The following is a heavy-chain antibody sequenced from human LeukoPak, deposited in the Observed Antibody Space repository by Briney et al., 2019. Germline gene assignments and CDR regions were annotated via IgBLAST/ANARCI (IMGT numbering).Heavy chain of an antibody. D-gene: IGHD2-21*02. CDR1: GYTFTGYY. J-gene: IGHJ4*02. V-gene: IGHV1-2*02. CDR3: AGGTYCGGDCIGN. CDR2: INPNSGGT. Sequence: GASVKVSCKASGYTFTGYYIHWVRQAPGHGLEWMGWINPNSGGTNYAQKFQGRVTMTRDTSISTAYMELSRLGSDDTAVYYCAGGTYCGGDCIGNWGQGTLVIVSS.